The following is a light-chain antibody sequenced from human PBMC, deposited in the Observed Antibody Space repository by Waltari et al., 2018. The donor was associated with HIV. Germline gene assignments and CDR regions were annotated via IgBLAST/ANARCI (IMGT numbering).Light chain of an antibody. CDR2: GAS. CDR3: QQYQTWPRT. Sequence: NLAWYQQKRGQAPRLIVSGASTRAAGVPTRFAGRGSGTDFSLTISTLQSNDSAVYFCQQYQTWPRTFGQGTLV. V-gene: IGKV3-15*01. CDR1: N. J-gene: IGKJ1*01.